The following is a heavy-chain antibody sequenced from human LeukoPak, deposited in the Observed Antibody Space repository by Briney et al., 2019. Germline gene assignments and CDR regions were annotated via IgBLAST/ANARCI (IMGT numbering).Heavy chain of an antibody. CDR3: ARQDGDGLYFFDY. J-gene: IGHJ4*02. CDR1: AYSFTSYW. V-gene: IGHV5-51*01. D-gene: IGHD5-12*01. Sequence: GESLKISCKGSAYSFTSYWIAWVRQMPGQGLEWMGIIYPGDSDSRYSPSFQGQVTISADKSISTAYLQWSSLKASDTAMYYCARQDGDGLYFFDYWGQGTLVTVSS. CDR2: IYPGDSDS.